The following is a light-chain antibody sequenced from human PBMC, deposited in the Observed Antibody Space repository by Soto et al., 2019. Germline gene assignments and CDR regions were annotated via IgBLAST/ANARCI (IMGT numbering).Light chain of an antibody. CDR3: QHYTSFSQT. Sequence: DIQMTQSPSSLSASVGDRVTITCRASQSISSWLAWYQQKPGKAPKLLIYDASSLESGVPSRFSGSGSGTEFILTINSLQPDDFATYYCQHYTSFSQTFGPGTKVDIK. J-gene: IGKJ1*01. V-gene: IGKV1-5*01. CDR2: DAS. CDR1: QSISSW.